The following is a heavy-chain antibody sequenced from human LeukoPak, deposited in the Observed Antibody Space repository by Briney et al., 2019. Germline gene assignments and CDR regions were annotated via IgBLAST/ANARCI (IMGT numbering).Heavy chain of an antibody. J-gene: IGHJ4*02. V-gene: IGHV3-30*02. D-gene: IGHD3-22*01. Sequence: GGSLRLSCAASGFTFSNSGMHWVRQAPGKGLEWVTFIRYDGSNKYYADSVKGRLTISRDNSKNTLYLQMNSLRAEDTAVYYCAKSPEVLITPFVYWGQGTLVTVSS. CDR1: GFTFSNSG. CDR3: AKSPEVLITPFVY. CDR2: IRYDGSNK.